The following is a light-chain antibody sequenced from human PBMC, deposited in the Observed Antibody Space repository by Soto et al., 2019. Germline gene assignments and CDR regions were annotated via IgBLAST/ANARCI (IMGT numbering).Light chain of an antibody. CDR3: QHYGSLVLT. CDR2: GAS. J-gene: IGKJ4*01. V-gene: IGKV3-20*01. Sequence: EIVLTQSPGTLSLSPGERATLSCRASQSVSSTYLAWYQQKPGQAPRLLIDGASSRATGIPDRFSGSGSGTDFTLTISRLEPEDFAVYYCQHYGSLVLTFGGGTKVEI. CDR1: QSVSSTY.